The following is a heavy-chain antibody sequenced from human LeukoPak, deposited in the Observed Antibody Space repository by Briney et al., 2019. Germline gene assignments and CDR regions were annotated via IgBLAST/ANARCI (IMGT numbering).Heavy chain of an antibody. CDR3: ARGDYVDYAPYYYGIDV. J-gene: IGHJ6*02. CDR1: GYTFTGYY. Sequence: ASVKVSCKASGYTFTGYYMHWGRQAPGQGLEWMGWFNPNSGGTNYAQKFQGRVTMTRDTSISTAYMELSRLRSDDTAVYYCARGDYVDYAPYYYGIDVWGQGTTVTVSS. CDR2: FNPNSGGT. V-gene: IGHV1-2*02. D-gene: IGHD4-17*01.